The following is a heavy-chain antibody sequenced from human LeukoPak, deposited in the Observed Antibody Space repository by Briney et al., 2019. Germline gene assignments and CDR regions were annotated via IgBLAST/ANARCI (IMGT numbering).Heavy chain of an antibody. CDR2: ISGSGGST. CDR3: RAVPGTVRWFDY. V-gene: IGHV3-23*01. Sequence: GGSLRLSCAASGFTFSSYAMSWVRQAPGKGLEWVSAISGSGGSTYYADSVKGRFTISRDNSKNTLYLQMNSLRAEDTAVYYCRAVPGTVRWFDYWGQGTLVTVSS. D-gene: IGHD6-13*01. J-gene: IGHJ4*02. CDR1: GFTFSSYA.